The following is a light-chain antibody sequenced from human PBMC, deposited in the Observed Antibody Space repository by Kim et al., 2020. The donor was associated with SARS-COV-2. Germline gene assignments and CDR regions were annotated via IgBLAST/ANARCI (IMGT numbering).Light chain of an antibody. V-gene: IGKV1D-12*01. CDR2: AAS. CDR1: QTFSNW. Sequence: IQMTQSPSSVSASVGDTVTITCRASQTFSNWLVWYQQKPGKAPKLLIYAASTLHRGVPSRFSGGESGTDFTLTISNLQPEDFASYYCQQTNNFPRSFGGGTKVDIK. J-gene: IGKJ4*01. CDR3: QQTNNFPRS.